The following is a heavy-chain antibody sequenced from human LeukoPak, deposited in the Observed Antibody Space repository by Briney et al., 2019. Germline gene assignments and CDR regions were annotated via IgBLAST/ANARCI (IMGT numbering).Heavy chain of an antibody. CDR2: ISWNSGSI. J-gene: IGHJ5*02. Sequence: GRSLRLSCAASGFTFDDYAMHWVRQAPGKGLEWVSGISWNSGSIGYADSVKGRFTISRDNAKNSLYLQMNSLRAEDTALYYCAKAYSYGYFRPWFDPWGQGTLVTVSS. D-gene: IGHD5-18*01. CDR1: GFTFDDYA. V-gene: IGHV3-9*01. CDR3: AKAYSYGYFRPWFDP.